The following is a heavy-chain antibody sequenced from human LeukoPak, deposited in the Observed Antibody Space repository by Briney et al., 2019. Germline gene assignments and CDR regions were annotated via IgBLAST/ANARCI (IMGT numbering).Heavy chain of an antibody. J-gene: IGHJ4*02. V-gene: IGHV4-61*01. CDR3: ARVPSSGWIYFDY. Sequence: SETLSLTCTVSGGSVSSGSYYWSWIRQPPGKGLEWIGYIYYSGSTNYNPSLKSRVTISVDTSKNQFSLKLSSVTAAGTAVYYCARVPSSGWIYFDYWGQGTLVTVSS. D-gene: IGHD6-19*01. CDR2: IYYSGST. CDR1: GGSVSSGSYY.